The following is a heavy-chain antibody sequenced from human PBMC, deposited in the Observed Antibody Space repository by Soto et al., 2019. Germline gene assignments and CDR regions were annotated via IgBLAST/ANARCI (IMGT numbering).Heavy chain of an antibody. V-gene: IGHV4-59*08. D-gene: IGHD5-18*01. J-gene: IGHJ4*02. CDR2: IYYSGST. Sequence: PSETLSLTCTVSGGSINNHYWSWIRQPPGKGLEWIGYIYYSGSTNYNPSLKSRVTISVDTSKNHFSLKLTSVTAADTAVYYCARHHAGIQVRFPNYFDYWGQGTLVTVSS. CDR1: GGSINNHY. CDR3: ARHHAGIQVRFPNYFDY.